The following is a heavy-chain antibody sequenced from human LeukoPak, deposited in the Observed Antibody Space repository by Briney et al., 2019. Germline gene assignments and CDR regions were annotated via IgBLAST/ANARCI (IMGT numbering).Heavy chain of an antibody. CDR1: GGSISNYY. V-gene: IGHV4-59*08. Sequence: PSETLSLTCPVSGGSISNYYYWTWIRQPPGKGLEWIGYVYYTGSTNFNPSLKSRVTISVDTSKNQFSLKLSSVTAADTAVYYCARRGLVSEEWGQGTLVTVSS. CDR3: ARRGLVSEE. CDR2: VYYTGST. J-gene: IGHJ4*02. D-gene: IGHD1-14*01.